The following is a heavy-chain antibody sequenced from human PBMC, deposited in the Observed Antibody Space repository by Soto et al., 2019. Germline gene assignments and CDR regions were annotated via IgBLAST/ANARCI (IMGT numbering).Heavy chain of an antibody. Sequence: PGGSLRLSCAASGFTFSSYAMIWVRQAPGKGLEWVSAISGSGGSTYYADSVKGRFTISRDNSKNTLYLQMNSLRAEDTAVYYWAKGTNNYDSRGGDYWGKGTLVPVSP. CDR1: GFTFSSYA. D-gene: IGHD3-22*01. J-gene: IGHJ4*02. CDR2: ISGSGGST. CDR3: AKGTNNYDSRGGDY. V-gene: IGHV3-23*01.